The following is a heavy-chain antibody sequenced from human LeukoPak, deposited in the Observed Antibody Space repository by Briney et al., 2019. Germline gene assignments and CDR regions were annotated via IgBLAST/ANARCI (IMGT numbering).Heavy chain of an antibody. CDR2: ISAYDGNT. CDR1: GYTFTSYG. V-gene: IGHV1-18*01. Sequence: ASVKVSCKASGYTFTSYGISWVRQAPGQGLEWMGWISAYDGNTNYAQKVKGRVTMTTDTSTSTAYMELRSLRSDDTAVYYCARGGTTGTTRGGAFDIWGQGTMVTVSS. D-gene: IGHD1-1*01. CDR3: ARGGTTGTTRGGAFDI. J-gene: IGHJ3*02.